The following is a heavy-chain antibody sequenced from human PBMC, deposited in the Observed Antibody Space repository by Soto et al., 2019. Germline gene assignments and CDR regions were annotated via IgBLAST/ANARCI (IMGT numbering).Heavy chain of an antibody. CDR2: INPNSGGT. CDR1: GYTFTSYG. Sequence: ASVKVSCKASGYTFTSYGISWVRQAPGQGLEWMGWINPNSGGTNYAQKFQGWVTMTRDTSISTAYMELSRLRSDDTAVYYCARGDRAAAFSFDYWGQGTLVTVSS. D-gene: IGHD6-13*01. V-gene: IGHV1-2*04. CDR3: ARGDRAAAFSFDY. J-gene: IGHJ4*02.